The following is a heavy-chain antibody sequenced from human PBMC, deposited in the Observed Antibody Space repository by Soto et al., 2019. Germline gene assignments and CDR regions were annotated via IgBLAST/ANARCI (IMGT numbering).Heavy chain of an antibody. CDR1: GYTFTSYG. Sequence: QVQLVQSGAEVKKPGASVKVSCKASGYTFTSYGIRWVRQAPGQGLEWMGWISTYNGNTKYAKKHQGRVSMTTDTSTSTAYMELRSLRSDDTAVFYCAREMVRGVGSDYWGQGTLVTVSS. V-gene: IGHV1-18*01. CDR3: AREMVRGVGSDY. J-gene: IGHJ4*02. CDR2: ISTYNGNT. D-gene: IGHD3-10*01.